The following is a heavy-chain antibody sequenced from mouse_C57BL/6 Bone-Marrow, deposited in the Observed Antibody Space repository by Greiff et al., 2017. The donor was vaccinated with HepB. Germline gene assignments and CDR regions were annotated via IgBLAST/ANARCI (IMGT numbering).Heavy chain of an antibody. CDR3: TYYDYDSAWFAY. CDR1: GFTFSNYW. D-gene: IGHD2-4*01. Sequence: VKLEESGGGLVQPGGSMKLSCVASGFTFSNYWMNWVRQSPEKGLEWVAQIRLKSDNYATHYAESVKGRFTISRDDSKSSVYLQMNNLRAEDTGIYYCTYYDYDSAWFAYWGQGTLVTVSA. J-gene: IGHJ3*01. CDR2: IRLKSDNYAT. V-gene: IGHV6-3*01.